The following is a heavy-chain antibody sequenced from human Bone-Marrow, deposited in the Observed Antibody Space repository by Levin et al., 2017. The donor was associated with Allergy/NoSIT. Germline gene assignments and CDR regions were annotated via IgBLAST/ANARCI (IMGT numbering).Heavy chain of an antibody. V-gene: IGHV3-72*01. Sequence: GGSLRLSCAASGFPCSAYSMDWVRQAPVKGLEWVGRSKDKGNGYTTEYAASVEGRFTISRGDSQNSLYLQMNSLKTEDTAVYYCARDLPYTGAFDVWGQGTMVTVSS. CDR3: ARDLPYTGAFDV. D-gene: IGHD4-11*01. CDR1: GFPCSAYS. J-gene: IGHJ3*01. CDR2: SKDKGNGYTT.